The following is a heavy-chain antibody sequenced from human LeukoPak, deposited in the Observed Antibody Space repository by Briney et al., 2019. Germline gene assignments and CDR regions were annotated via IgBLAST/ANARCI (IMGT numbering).Heavy chain of an antibody. CDR1: GITFKNYE. J-gene: IGHJ4*02. V-gene: IGHV3-48*03. Sequence: GGSLTLSCAVSGITFKNYEMNWVRQAPGKGLEWVSYIRGSGGTIYYADSVKGRFTISRDNARNSSYLQLNSLRAEDTALYYCATYIVGPTLDYWGQGALVTVSS. D-gene: IGHD1-26*01. CDR3: ATYIVGPTLDY. CDR2: IRGSGGTI.